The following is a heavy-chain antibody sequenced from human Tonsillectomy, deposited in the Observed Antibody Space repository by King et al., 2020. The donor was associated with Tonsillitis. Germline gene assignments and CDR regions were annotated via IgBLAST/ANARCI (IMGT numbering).Heavy chain of an antibody. Sequence: VQLVESGGGLVKPGGSLRLSCAASGFTFSNAWMSWVRQAPGKGLEWVGRIKSKTDGGTTDYAAPVKGRFTISRDDSKNTLYLQMNSLKTSDTALYYCTKNHLSNSSQEYYYYYYGMDVWGQGTTVTVSS. CDR2: IKSKTDGGTT. CDR1: GFTFSNAW. V-gene: IGHV3-15*01. J-gene: IGHJ6*02. D-gene: IGHD6-19*01. CDR3: TKNHLSNSSQEYYYYYYGMDV.